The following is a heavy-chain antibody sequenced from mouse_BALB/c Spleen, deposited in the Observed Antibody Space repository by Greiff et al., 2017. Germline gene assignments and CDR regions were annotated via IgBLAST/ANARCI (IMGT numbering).Heavy chain of an antibody. D-gene: IGHD2-12*01. Sequence: QVQLKQSGAELAKPGASVKMSCKASGYTFTSYWMHWVKQRPGQGLEWIGYINPSTGYTEYNQKFKDKATLTADKSSSTAYMQLSSLTSEDSAVYYCARSTTDDVFDYWGQGTTLTVSS. CDR2: INPSTGYT. CDR1: GYTFTSYW. CDR3: ARSTTDDVFDY. V-gene: IGHV1-7*01. J-gene: IGHJ2*01.